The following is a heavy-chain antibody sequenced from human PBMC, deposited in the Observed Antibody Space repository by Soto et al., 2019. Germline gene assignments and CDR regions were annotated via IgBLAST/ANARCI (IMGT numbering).Heavy chain of an antibody. D-gene: IGHD5-12*01. V-gene: IGHV1-69*12. CDR3: ARASRQRWLQSGFYWFDP. Sequence: QVQLVQSGAEVKKPGSSVKVSCKASGGTFSSYAISWVRQAPGQGLEWMGGIIPIFGTANYAQKFQGRVTIPADXYTVTXXMELSSLRSEDTAVYYCARASRQRWLQSGFYWFDPWGQGTLVTVSS. J-gene: IGHJ5*02. CDR1: GGTFSSYA. CDR2: IIPIFGTA.